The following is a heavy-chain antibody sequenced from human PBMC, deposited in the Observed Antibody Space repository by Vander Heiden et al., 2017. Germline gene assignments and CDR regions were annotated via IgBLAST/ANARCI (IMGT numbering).Heavy chain of an antibody. J-gene: IGHJ4*02. CDR2: ISYDGSNK. Sequence: QVQLVASGGGVVEPGRSLRLSCAASGFPFSSYAMHWVRQAPGKGLELVAVISYDGSNKYYADSVKGRFTISRDNSKNTLYLQMNSLRAEDTAVYYCARDGMTAAGTGGHFDCWGQGTLVTVSS. V-gene: IGHV3-30-3*01. CDR3: ARDGMTAAGTGGHFDC. D-gene: IGHD6-13*01. CDR1: GFPFSSYA.